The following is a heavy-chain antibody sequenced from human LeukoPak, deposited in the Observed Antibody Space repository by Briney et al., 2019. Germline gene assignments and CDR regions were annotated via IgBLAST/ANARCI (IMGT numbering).Heavy chain of an antibody. CDR1: GFTFGDYA. CDR3: TSSGEYSSGWYDFDY. Sequence: GGSLRLSCTASGFTFGDYAMSWFRQAPGKGLEWVGFIRSKAYGGTTEYAASVKGRFTISRDDSKSIAYLQMNSLKTEDTVVYYCTSSGEYSSGWYDFDYWGQGTLVTVSS. V-gene: IGHV3-49*03. D-gene: IGHD6-19*01. J-gene: IGHJ4*02. CDR2: IRSKAYGGTT.